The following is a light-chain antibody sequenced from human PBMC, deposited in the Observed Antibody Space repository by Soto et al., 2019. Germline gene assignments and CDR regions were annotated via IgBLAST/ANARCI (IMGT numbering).Light chain of an antibody. CDR3: QQYESYSGT. CDR1: QIINTW. V-gene: IGKV1-5*03. Sequence: DIQMTQSPSTLSASVGDRVTITCRASQIINTWLAWYQQKPGKAPKLLIYRASNLVSGVPSRFSGSGSGTECTLTISSLQPDDFSIYYCQQYESYSGTFGPGTKV. J-gene: IGKJ3*01. CDR2: RAS.